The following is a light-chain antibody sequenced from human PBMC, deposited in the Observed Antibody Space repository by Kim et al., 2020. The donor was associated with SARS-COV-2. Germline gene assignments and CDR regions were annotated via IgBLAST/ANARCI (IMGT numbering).Light chain of an antibody. J-gene: IGLJ1*01. CDR3: NSRDSSGNHLV. Sequence: ALGQTVRITCKGDSLRSYYASWYQQKPGQAPVLVIYGKNNRPSGIPDRFSGSSSGNTASLTITGAQAEDEADYYCNSRDSSGNHLVFGTGAKVTVL. CDR1: SLRSYY. V-gene: IGLV3-19*01. CDR2: GKN.